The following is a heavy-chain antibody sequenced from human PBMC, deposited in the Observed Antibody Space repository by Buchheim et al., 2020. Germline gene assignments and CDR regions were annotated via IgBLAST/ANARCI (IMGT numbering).Heavy chain of an antibody. D-gene: IGHD5-12*01. V-gene: IGHV3-48*01. Sequence: EVQLVESGGGLVQPGGSLRLSCAASGFIFNNYGMNWVRQAPGKGLEWVSYISSGSTTIYYADSVKGRFTISRDNAKNSLFLQMNSLRGEDTAMYYCAKTSPAYSGYHYDDHWGRGTL. J-gene: IGHJ4*02. CDR1: GFIFNNYG. CDR2: ISSGSTTI. CDR3: AKTSPAYSGYHYDDH.